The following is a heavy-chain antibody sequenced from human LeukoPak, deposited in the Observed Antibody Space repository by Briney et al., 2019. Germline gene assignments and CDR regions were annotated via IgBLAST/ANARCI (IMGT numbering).Heavy chain of an antibody. J-gene: IGHJ4*02. D-gene: IGHD6-19*01. Sequence: GGSLRLSCAASGFTFSSYGMHWVRQAPGKGLEWVAVISYDGSNKYYADSVKGRFTISRDNSKNTLYLQMNSLRAEDTAVYCCAKDLRGSSGTVDYWGQGTLVTVSS. CDR3: AKDLRGSSGTVDY. CDR1: GFTFSSYG. V-gene: IGHV3-30*18. CDR2: ISYDGSNK.